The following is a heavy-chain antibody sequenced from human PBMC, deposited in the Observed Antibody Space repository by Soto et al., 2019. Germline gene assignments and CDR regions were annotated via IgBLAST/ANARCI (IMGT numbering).Heavy chain of an antibody. Sequence: EVQLVESGGGLVQPGGSLRLSCAASGFTFSTYWMYWVRQVPGKGLVWVSRTDTDGSDTSYADSVKGRFTISRDKAKNTLYLHMNSLRAEDTAVYYCARDRGWSLFDYWGQGTLVTVSS. CDR3: ARDRGWSLFDY. CDR2: TDTDGSDT. V-gene: IGHV3-74*01. D-gene: IGHD6-19*01. J-gene: IGHJ4*02. CDR1: GFTFSTYW.